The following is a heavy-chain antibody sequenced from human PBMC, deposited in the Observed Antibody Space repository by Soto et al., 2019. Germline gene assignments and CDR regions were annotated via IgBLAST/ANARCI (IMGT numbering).Heavy chain of an antibody. Sequence: QVQLQESGPGPVKPSETLSLTSTVSVGSVSSGPYSWSWIRQPPGKGLEWIGYIHYSGSTYFNPSLKSRVTISVDTSKNQFSLNLSSVTTADTAVYYCARVDYADYVFDFWGQGTLVTVSS. J-gene: IGHJ4*02. CDR2: IHYSGST. CDR3: ARVDYADYVFDF. D-gene: IGHD4-17*01. CDR1: VGSVSSGPYS. V-gene: IGHV4-61*01.